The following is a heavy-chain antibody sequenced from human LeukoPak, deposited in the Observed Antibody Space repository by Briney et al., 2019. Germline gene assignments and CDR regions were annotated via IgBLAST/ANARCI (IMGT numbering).Heavy chain of an antibody. Sequence: ASETLSLTCAVSGGSISSTNWWSWVRQPPGKGLEWIGEIYHSGSTNYNPSLKSRVTISVDRSNNQFSLKLSSVTAADTAVYYCARWDGSSWSVRNYFDYWGQGTLVTVSS. CDR3: ARWDGSSWSVRNYFDY. D-gene: IGHD6-13*01. V-gene: IGHV4-4*02. CDR2: IYHSGST. J-gene: IGHJ4*02. CDR1: GGSISSTNW.